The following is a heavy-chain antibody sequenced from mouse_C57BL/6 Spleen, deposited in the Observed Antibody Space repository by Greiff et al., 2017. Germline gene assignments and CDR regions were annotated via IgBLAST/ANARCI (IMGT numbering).Heavy chain of an antibody. Sequence: VQLQESGPELVKPGASVTISCKASGYAFSSSWMNWVKQRPGKGLEWIGRIYPGDGDTNYNGKFKGKATLTADKSSSTAYMQLSSLTSEASAVYFCAIPFITTVVAHFDDWGQGTTLTVSS. CDR1: GYAFSSSW. J-gene: IGHJ2*01. D-gene: IGHD1-1*01. CDR3: AIPFITTVVAHFDD. V-gene: IGHV1-82*01. CDR2: IYPGDGDT.